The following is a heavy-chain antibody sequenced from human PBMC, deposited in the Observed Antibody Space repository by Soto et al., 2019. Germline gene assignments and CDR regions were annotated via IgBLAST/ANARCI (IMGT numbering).Heavy chain of an antibody. CDR1: GFTFSSYS. Sequence: EVQLVESGGGLVKPGGSLRLSCAASGFTFSSYSMNWVRQAPGKGLEWVSSISSSSSYIYYADSVKGRFTISRDNAKNSLYLQMNSLRAEDTAVYYCATLAYYDFWSGYRAVPGMDVWGRGTTVTVSS. J-gene: IGHJ6*02. V-gene: IGHV3-21*01. CDR3: ATLAYYDFWSGYRAVPGMDV. CDR2: ISSSSSYI. D-gene: IGHD3-3*01.